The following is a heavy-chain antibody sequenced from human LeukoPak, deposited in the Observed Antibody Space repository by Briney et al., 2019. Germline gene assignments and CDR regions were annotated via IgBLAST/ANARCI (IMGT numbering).Heavy chain of an antibody. CDR3: ARGGGGFCNSASCYTRNFDP. CDR1: GGSISSSSYY. J-gene: IGHJ5*02. Sequence: SETLSLTCTVSGGSISSSSYYWGWIRQPPGKGLEWIGSIYYSGSTYYNPSLKSQVTISVDTSKNQFSLKLSSVTAAGTAVYYCARGGGGFCNSASCYTRNFDPWGQGTLVTVSS. D-gene: IGHD2-2*02. CDR2: IYYSGST. V-gene: IGHV4-39*07.